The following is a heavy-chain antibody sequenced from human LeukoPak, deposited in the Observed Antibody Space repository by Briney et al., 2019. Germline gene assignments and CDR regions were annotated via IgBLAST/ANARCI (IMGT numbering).Heavy chain of an antibody. CDR3: ARLPGYSSSWYGGGIYYFDY. V-gene: IGHV4-39*01. Sequence: SETLSLTCTVSGGSISSSSYYWGWIRQPPGKGLEWIGSIYYSGSTYYNPSLKSRVTISVDTSKNQFPLKLSSVTAADTAVYYCARLPGYSSSWYGGGIYYFDYWGQGTLVTVSS. D-gene: IGHD6-13*01. CDR1: GGSISSSSYY. J-gene: IGHJ4*02. CDR2: IYYSGST.